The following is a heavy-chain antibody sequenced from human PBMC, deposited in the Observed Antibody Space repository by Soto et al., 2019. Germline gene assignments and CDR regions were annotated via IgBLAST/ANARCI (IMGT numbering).Heavy chain of an antibody. Sequence: QVQLVQSGAEVKKPGSSVKVSCKASGGTFGSYAISWVRQAPGQGLEWMGGIIPIPGTANYAQTFQGRVTIAADESTSTAYMELSSLRSEDTAVYYCASSQGSSTSLEIYYYYYYGMDGWGQGTTVTVSS. CDR3: ASSQGSSTSLEIYYYYYYGMDG. J-gene: IGHJ6*02. D-gene: IGHD2-2*01. CDR2: IIPIPGTA. CDR1: GGTFGSYA. V-gene: IGHV1-69*01.